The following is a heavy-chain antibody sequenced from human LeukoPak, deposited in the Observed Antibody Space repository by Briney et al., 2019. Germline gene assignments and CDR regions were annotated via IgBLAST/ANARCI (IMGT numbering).Heavy chain of an antibody. CDR1: GFTFSSYS. V-gene: IGHV3-21*01. Sequence: GGSLRLSCAASGFTFSSYSMNWVRQAPGKGLEWVSSISSSSSYIYYADSVKGRFTISRDNAKNSLYLQMNSLRAEDTAVYYCASIGFWSGYGARNWFDPWGQGTLVTVSS. CDR3: ASIGFWSGYGARNWFDP. D-gene: IGHD3-3*01. CDR2: ISSSSSYI. J-gene: IGHJ5*02.